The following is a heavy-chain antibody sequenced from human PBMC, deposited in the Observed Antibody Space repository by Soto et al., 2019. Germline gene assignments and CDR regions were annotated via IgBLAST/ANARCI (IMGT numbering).Heavy chain of an antibody. V-gene: IGHV3-74*01. J-gene: IGHJ3*02. Sequence: EVQLVESGGGLVQPGGSLRLSCAASGFTFSSYWMHWVRQAPGKGLVWVSRINSDGSSTSYADSVKGRFTISRDNAKNTLYLQMNSLRAEDTALYYCARGYSSGWFQVGAFDIWGQGTMVTVSS. CDR3: ARGYSSGWFQVGAFDI. D-gene: IGHD6-19*01. CDR2: INSDGSST. CDR1: GFTFSSYW.